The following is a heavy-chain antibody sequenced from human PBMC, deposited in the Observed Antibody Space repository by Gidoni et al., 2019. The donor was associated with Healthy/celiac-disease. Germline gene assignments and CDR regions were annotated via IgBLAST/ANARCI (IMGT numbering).Heavy chain of an antibody. D-gene: IGHD3-22*01. V-gene: IGHV2-5*01. J-gene: IGHJ4*02. CDR3: AHRPSDSSGYYWLSYFDY. Sequence: QITLKESGPTLVKPTQTLTLTCTFSVFSLSTSGVGVVWIRQTPGKALEWLAIIYWNDDKRYSPSLKSSLTITKDTSKIQVVLKMTNMDPVDTASYYCAHRPSDSSGYYWLSYFDYWGQGTLVTVSS. CDR1: VFSLSTSGVG. CDR2: IYWNDDK.